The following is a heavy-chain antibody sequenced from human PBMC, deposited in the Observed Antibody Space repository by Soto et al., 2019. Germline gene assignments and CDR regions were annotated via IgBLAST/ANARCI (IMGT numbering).Heavy chain of an antibody. J-gene: IGHJ6*02. V-gene: IGHV3-23*01. CDR2: MSGSGGST. D-gene: IGHD6-13*01. CDR1: GFTFSSYA. CDR3: AKETSSAAGYGMDA. Sequence: PGGSLRLSCAASGFTFSSYAMSWVRQAPGKGLEWVSDMSGSGGSTYYADSVKGRFTISRDISKNTLYLQMSSLRAEDTAVYYCAKETSSAAGYGMDAWGRGTTVTVSS.